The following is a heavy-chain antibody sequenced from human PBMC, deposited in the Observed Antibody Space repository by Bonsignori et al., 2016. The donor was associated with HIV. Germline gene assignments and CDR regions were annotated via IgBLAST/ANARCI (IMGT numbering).Heavy chain of an antibody. CDR1: GGSISSYY. D-gene: IGHD3-3*01. Sequence: SETLSLTCTVSGGSISSYYWSWDPAAPREGTGVDWGISITSGSTNYNPSLKSRVTISVDTSKNQFSLKLSSVTAADTAVYYCARDRTDYDFWSGYYTPGAFDIWGQGTMVTVSS. V-gene: IGHV4-59*01. J-gene: IGHJ3*02. CDR3: ARDRTDYDFWSGYYTPGAFDI. CDR2: SITSGST.